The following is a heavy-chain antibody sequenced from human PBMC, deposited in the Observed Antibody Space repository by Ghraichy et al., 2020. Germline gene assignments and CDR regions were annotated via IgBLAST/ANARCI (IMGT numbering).Heavy chain of an antibody. V-gene: IGHV1-2*02. CDR3: ALSGYSSTWYGVRHAFDI. D-gene: IGHD6-13*01. J-gene: IGHJ3*02. CDR1: GYTFTDYY. Sequence: ASVKVSCKASGYTFTDYYIHWVRQAPGQGLEWMGWINPNSGDTNYAQKFQGRVTMTRDTSISTTYMELSSLRSDDTAMYYCALSGYSSTWYGVRHAFDIWGQGTMVTVSS. CDR2: INPNSGDT.